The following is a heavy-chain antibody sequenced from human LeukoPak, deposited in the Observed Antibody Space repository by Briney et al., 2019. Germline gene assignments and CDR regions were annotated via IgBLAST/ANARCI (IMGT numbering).Heavy chain of an antibody. CDR1: GFTFSSYA. V-gene: IGHV3-30*01. Sequence: GGSLRLSCAASGFTFSSYAMHWVRQAPGKGLEWVAVISYDGSNKYYADSVKGRFTISRDNSKNTLYLQMNSLRAEDTAVYYCARGREGGYEHLDYWGQGTLVTVSS. J-gene: IGHJ4*02. CDR3: ARGREGGYEHLDY. CDR2: ISYDGSNK. D-gene: IGHD5-12*01.